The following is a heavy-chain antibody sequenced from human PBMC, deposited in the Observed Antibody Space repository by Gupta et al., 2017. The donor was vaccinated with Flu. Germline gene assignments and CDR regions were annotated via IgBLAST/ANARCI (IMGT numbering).Heavy chain of an antibody. Sequence: EVQLVESGGGWVQPGRSLRLSCAASGFTFDDYAMYWVRQAPGKGLEWVSGISWNSGTLVYADSVKGRFTISRDNAKKSLYLQMNSLRAEDTALYYCAKDKDFGQYDGYYGMDVWGQGTTVTVSS. D-gene: IGHD2-2*03. CDR2: ISWNSGTL. CDR3: AKDKDFGQYDGYYGMDV. V-gene: IGHV3-9*01. CDR1: GFTFDDYA. J-gene: IGHJ6*02.